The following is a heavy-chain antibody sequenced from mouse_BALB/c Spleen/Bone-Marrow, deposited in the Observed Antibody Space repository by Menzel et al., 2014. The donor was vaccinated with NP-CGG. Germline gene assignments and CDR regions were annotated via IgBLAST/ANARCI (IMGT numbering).Heavy chain of an antibody. CDR3: VRSHYYGLYYAMDY. Sequence: VQLQQSGAELMKPGASVKISCKTTGYTFSSYWIEWVKQRPGHGLEWIGEILPGSGTTNYNEKFKGKATFTADTSSNTAYMQLSSLTSEDSAVYYCVRSHYYGLYYAMDYWGQGTSVTVSS. D-gene: IGHD1-1*01. V-gene: IGHV1-9*01. CDR2: ILPGSGTT. J-gene: IGHJ4*01. CDR1: GYTFSSYW.